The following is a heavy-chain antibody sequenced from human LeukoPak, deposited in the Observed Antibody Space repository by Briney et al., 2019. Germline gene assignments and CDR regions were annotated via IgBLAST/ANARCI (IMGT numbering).Heavy chain of an antibody. J-gene: IGHJ4*02. CDR3: AKDGYSGYEGMDY. CDR1: GFTLSSYF. Sequence: GGSLRLSCAASGFTLSSYFMSWVRQAPGKGLEWVAFIRYDGSNKYYADSVKGRFTISRDNSKNTLYLQMNSLRAEDTAVYYCAKDGYSGYEGMDYWGQGTLVTVSS. V-gene: IGHV3-30*02. D-gene: IGHD5-12*01. CDR2: IRYDGSNK.